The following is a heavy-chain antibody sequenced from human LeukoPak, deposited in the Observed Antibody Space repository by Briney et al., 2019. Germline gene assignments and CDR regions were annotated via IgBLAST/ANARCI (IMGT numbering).Heavy chain of an antibody. D-gene: IGHD2-15*01. CDR2: IWYDGSNK. J-gene: IGHJ5*02. V-gene: IGHV3-33*01. Sequence: GGSLRLSCAASGFTFSSYGMHWVRQAPGKGLEWVAVIWYDGSNKYYADSVKGRFTISRDNSKNTLYLQMNSLRAEDTAVYYCARARFCSGGSCYSGDWFDPWGQGSLVTVSS. CDR1: GFTFSSYG. CDR3: ARARFCSGGSCYSGDWFDP.